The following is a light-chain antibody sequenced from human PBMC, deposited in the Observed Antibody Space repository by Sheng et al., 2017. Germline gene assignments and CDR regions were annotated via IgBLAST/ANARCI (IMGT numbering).Light chain of an antibody. CDR1: NIGRQS. CDR2: DDS. Sequence: SYELTQPPSVSAAPGQTATITCAGNNIGRQSLHWYQRKPGQAPVLVVYDDSDRPSGIPERFSGSNSDNTATLTISRVEAGDEADYYCQVWDGDTDHVVFGGGTKLTVL. J-gene: IGLJ2*01. CDR3: QVWDGDTDHVV. V-gene: IGLV3-21*02.